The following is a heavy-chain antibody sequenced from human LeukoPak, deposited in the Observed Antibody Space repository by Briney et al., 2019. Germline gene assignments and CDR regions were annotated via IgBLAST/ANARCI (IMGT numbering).Heavy chain of an antibody. V-gene: IGHV1-2*02. CDR3: ARDHDSYGYTDMDV. CDR2: INPNSGGT. D-gene: IGHD5-18*01. J-gene: IGHJ6*03. CDR1: GYTFTGYY. Sequence: ASVKVSCKASGYTFTGYYMHWVRQAPGQGLEWMGWINPNSGGTNYAQKFQGRVTMTRDTSISTAYMELSRLRSDDTAVYYCARDHDSYGYTDMDVWGKGTTVTVSS.